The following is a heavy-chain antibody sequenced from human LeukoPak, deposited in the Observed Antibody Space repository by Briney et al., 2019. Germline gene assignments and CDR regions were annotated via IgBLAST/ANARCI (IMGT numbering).Heavy chain of an antibody. V-gene: IGHV3-7*03. CDR3: AKVSGGDYGIYDAFDI. J-gene: IGHJ3*02. CDR2: IKEDGSVK. Sequence: GGSLRLSCAASGFTFNIYWMSWVRQAPGKGLEWVANIKEDGSVKYYVDSVKGRFTISRDNTKNSLYLQMNSLRAEDTAVYYCAKVSGGDYGIYDAFDIWGQGTMVTVSS. D-gene: IGHD4-17*01. CDR1: GFTFNIYW.